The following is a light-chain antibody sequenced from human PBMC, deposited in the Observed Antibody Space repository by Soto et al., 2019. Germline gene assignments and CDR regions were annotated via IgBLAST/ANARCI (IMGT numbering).Light chain of an antibody. CDR3: QQSYSTPLT. CDR2: TTS. V-gene: IGKV1-39*01. CDR1: QSVSNY. J-gene: IGKJ4*01. Sequence: DIQMTQSPSSLSASVGDRVTITCRASQSVSNYLNWYQQKPGKAPKLLIHTTSNLQSGVPSRFSASGTGTDFTLTISSLQPEDFATYYCQQSYSTPLTFGGGTKVEIK.